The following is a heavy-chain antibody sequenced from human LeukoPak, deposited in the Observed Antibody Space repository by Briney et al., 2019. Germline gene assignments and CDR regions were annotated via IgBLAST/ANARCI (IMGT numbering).Heavy chain of an antibody. D-gene: IGHD1-1*01. CDR3: ARGERPGCDY. V-gene: IGHV4-59*01. Sequence: PSETLSLTCTVSGASISGYYWSWIRQPPGRGLEWIGYIYYSGSTSYNPSLRSRVTTSVDTSNNQFSLKLSSVTAADTAVYYCARGERPGCDYWGQGTLVTVSS. J-gene: IGHJ4*02. CDR1: GASISGYY. CDR2: IYYSGST.